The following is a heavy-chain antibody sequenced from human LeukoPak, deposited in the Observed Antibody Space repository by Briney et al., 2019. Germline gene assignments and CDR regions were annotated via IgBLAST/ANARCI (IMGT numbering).Heavy chain of an antibody. Sequence: GGSLRLSGAASGFSFSNYWMTWARQAPGKGLEWVAIIKQDGSEKYHVDSVKGRFTISRDNAKNSLYLQMNSLRVEDMILYCSVRDCTRYSGSPDYWGQGTLVTVSS. V-gene: IGHV3-7*01. CDR1: GFSFSNYW. J-gene: IGHJ4*02. D-gene: IGHD1-26*01. CDR3: VRDCTRYSGSPDY. CDR2: IKQDGSEK.